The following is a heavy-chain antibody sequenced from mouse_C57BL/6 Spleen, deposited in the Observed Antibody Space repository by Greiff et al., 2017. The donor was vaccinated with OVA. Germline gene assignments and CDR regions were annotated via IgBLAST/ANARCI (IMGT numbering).Heavy chain of an antibody. CDR1: GSTFTEYT. CDR3: ARHEDRAYYGLFDY. Sequence: VKLMESGAELVKPGASVKLSCKASGSTFTEYTIHWVKQRSGQGLAWIGWFYPGSGSIKYNEKFKDKATLTADKSYSTVYMELSRLTSEDSAVYFCARHEDRAYYGLFDYWGQGTTLTVSS. V-gene: IGHV1-62-2*01. J-gene: IGHJ2*01. CDR2: FYPGSGSI. D-gene: IGHD2-10*01.